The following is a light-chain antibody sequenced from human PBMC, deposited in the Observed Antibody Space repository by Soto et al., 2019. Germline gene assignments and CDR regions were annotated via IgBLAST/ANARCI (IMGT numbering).Light chain of an antibody. CDR2: GAS. CDR3: QKYNSAPRT. J-gene: IGKJ1*01. CDR1: QSVSSN. Sequence: EIVMTHSPATLSGSPLERATLSCRASQSVSSNLAWYQQKPGQAPRLLIYGASTRATGIPARFSGSGSGTDFTLTISSLQPEDVATYYCQKYNSAPRTFGQGTKVDIK. V-gene: IGKV3-15*01.